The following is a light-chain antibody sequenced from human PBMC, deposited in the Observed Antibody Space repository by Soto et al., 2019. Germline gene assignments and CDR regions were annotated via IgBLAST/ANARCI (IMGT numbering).Light chain of an antibody. CDR3: SSYTSGGAYVV. J-gene: IGLJ2*01. CDR2: DVT. Sequence: QSVLTQPASVSGSPGQSITISCTGTSSDVGIYNYVSWYQQVPGKAPKLMIYDVTNRPSGISNRFSGSKSGNTASLTISGLQVEDEAAYYCSSYTSGGAYVVFGGGTKVTVL. V-gene: IGLV2-14*03. CDR1: SSDVGIYNY.